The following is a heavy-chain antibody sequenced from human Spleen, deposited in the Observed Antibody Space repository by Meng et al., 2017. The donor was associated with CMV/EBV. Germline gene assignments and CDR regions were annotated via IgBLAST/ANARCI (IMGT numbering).Heavy chain of an antibody. J-gene: IGHJ4*02. CDR1: GYTFTYRY. D-gene: IGHD1-26*01. V-gene: IGHV1-69*01. CDR3: ARDLKVGALY. Sequence: QMQVVMCGAEVKKTGSSVKVSCKASGYTFTYRYLHWVRQGPGQGVEWMGGIIPIFGTANYAQKFQGRVTITADESTSTAYMELSSLRSEDTAVYYCARDLKVGALYWGQGTLVTVSS. CDR2: IIPIFGTA.